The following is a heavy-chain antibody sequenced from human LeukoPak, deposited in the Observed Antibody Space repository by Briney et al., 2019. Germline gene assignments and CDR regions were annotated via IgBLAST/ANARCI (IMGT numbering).Heavy chain of an antibody. CDR1: GGSISSGSYY. J-gene: IGHJ4*02. Sequence: PSETLSLTCTVSGGSISSGSYYWSWIRQPAGKGLEWIGRIYTSGSTNYNPSLKSRVTISVDTSKNQFSLKLSSVTAADTAVYYCASEWEGSGSYSINWGQGTLVTVSS. CDR2: IYTSGST. V-gene: IGHV4-61*02. D-gene: IGHD3-10*01. CDR3: ASEWEGSGSYSIN.